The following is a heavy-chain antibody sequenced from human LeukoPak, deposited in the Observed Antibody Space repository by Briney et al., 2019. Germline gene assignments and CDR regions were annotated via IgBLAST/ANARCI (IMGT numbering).Heavy chain of an antibody. D-gene: IGHD6-6*01. J-gene: IGHJ6*02. CDR2: ISTSSSYI. V-gene: IGHV3-21*01. Sequence: GGSLRHSCAASGFTFSDFAMNWVRQAPGKGLEWVSSISTSSSYIYYADSVKGRFTISRDNAKNSLYLQMNSLRAEDTAVYYCATGGYSSSYGMDVWGQGTTVTVSS. CDR3: ATGGYSSSYGMDV. CDR1: GFTFSDFA.